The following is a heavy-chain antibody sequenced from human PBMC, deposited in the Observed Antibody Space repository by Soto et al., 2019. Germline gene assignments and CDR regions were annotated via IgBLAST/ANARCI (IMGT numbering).Heavy chain of an antibody. J-gene: IGHJ3*02. CDR2: IIPIFGTA. D-gene: IGHD3-22*01. V-gene: IGHV1-69*13. CDR3: ARGDSYYYDSSGYYSHAFDI. Sequence: GASVKVSCKASGGTFSSYAISWVRQAPGQGLEWMGGIIPIFGTANYAQKFQGRVTITADESTSTAYMKLSSLRSEDTAVYYCARGDSYYYDSSGYYSHAFDIWGQGTMVTVSS. CDR1: GGTFSSYA.